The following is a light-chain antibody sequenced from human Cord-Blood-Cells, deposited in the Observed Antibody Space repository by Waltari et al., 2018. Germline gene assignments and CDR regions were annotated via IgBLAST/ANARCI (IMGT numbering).Light chain of an antibody. CDR1: LSISSRY. CDR2: GAS. Sequence: ELVLTQSPGTLCLSPGERATLSSRARLSISSRYLAWYQQNPAQAPSRLIYGASSRATGIPDRFSGSGSGTDFTLTISRLEPEDFAVYYCQQYGSSPPLTFGGGTKVEIK. CDR3: QQYGSSPPLT. J-gene: IGKJ4*01. V-gene: IGKV3-20*01.